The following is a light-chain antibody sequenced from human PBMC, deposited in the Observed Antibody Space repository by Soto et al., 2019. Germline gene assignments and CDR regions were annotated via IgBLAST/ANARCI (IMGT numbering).Light chain of an antibody. V-gene: IGKV3-15*01. J-gene: IGKJ2*01. CDR3: QQYNNWPYT. CDR2: RAS. CDR1: QSVSNT. Sequence: EIVMTQSPATLSVSPGERATLSCRASQSVSNTLAWYQQKRGQAPRLLIYRASIRAPGIPARFSGGGSGTEFTLTISSLQSEDFVVYYCQQYNNWPYTFGQGTKLEIK.